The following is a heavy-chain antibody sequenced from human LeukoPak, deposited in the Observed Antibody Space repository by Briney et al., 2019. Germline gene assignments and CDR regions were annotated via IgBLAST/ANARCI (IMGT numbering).Heavy chain of an antibody. CDR1: GYTFTGYY. V-gene: IGHV1-46*01. CDR3: ARDNSVGDIAWWFDP. CDR2: INPTGTGT. D-gene: IGHD3-10*01. Sequence: GASVKVSCKASGYTFTGYYMHWVRQAPGQGLEWIGLINPTGTGTLYAQKFQGRVTMTRDMSTSTDYMELKSLRSEDTAVYYCARDNSVGDIAWWFDPWGQGTLVTVSS. J-gene: IGHJ5*02.